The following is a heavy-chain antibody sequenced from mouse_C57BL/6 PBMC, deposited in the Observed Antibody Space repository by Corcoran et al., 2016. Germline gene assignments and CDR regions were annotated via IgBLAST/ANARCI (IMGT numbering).Heavy chain of an antibody. J-gene: IGHJ4*01. CDR1: GYTFTTYG. CDR2: INTYSGVP. V-gene: IGHV9-3*01. D-gene: IGHD3-1*01. CDR3: VRRIGTDYAMDY. Sequence: QIQLVQSGPELKKPGETVKISCKASGYTFTTYGMSWVKQAPGKGLKWMGWINTYSGVPTYADDFKGRFAFSLETSASTAYLQINNLKNEDTATYFCVRRIGTDYAMDYWGQGTSVTFSS.